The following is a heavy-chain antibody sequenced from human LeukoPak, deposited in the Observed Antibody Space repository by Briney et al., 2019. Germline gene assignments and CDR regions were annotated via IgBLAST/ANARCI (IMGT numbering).Heavy chain of an antibody. Sequence: PGGSQRLSCAASGFTFSSYAMSWVRQAPGKGLEWVSAISGSGGSTYYADSVKGRFTISRDNSKNTLYLQMNSLRAEDTAVYYCAKDPYGSGSYYPGGWGQGTLVTVSS. CDR3: AKDPYGSGSYYPGG. J-gene: IGHJ4*02. CDR1: GFTFSSYA. D-gene: IGHD3-10*01. V-gene: IGHV3-23*01. CDR2: ISGSGGST.